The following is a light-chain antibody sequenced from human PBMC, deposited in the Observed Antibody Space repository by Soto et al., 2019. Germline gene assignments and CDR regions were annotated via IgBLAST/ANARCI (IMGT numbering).Light chain of an antibody. CDR1: QSVSSN. J-gene: IGKJ3*01. V-gene: IGKV3-15*01. CDR3: QQYNNWPIT. Sequence: EIVMTQSPATLSVSPGERATLSCRASQSVSSNLAWYQQKPGQAPRLLIYGASTRATGIPARFSGSGSGTEFTLTISILQSEDFAVYYCQQYNNWPITFGPGTKVDIK. CDR2: GAS.